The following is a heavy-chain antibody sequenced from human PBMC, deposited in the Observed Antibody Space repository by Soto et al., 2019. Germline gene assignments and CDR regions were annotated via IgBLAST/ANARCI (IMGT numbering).Heavy chain of an antibody. J-gene: IGHJ4*02. Sequence: EVQLVESGGGLVQPGGSLRLSCAASGFTFSSYEMNWVRQAPGKGLEWVSYISSSGSTIYYADSVKGRFTISRDNAKNSMYLQMNSLRAEDTAVYYCARMTAYYYDSSGWTGPYYFDYWGQGTLVTVSS. V-gene: IGHV3-48*03. CDR1: GFTFSSYE. CDR3: ARMTAYYYDSSGWTGPYYFDY. CDR2: ISSSGSTI. D-gene: IGHD3-22*01.